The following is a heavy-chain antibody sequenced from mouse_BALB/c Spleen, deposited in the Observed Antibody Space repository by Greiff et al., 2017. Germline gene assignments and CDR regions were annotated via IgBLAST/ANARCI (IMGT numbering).Heavy chain of an antibody. Sequence: VQLQQSGAELVKPGASVKLSCTASGFNIKDTYMHWVKQRPEQGLEWIGRIDPANGNTKYDPKFQGKATITADTSSNTAYLQLSSLTSEDTAVYYCARGDYGSSSYYFDYWGQGTTLTVSS. V-gene: IGHV14-3*02. J-gene: IGHJ2*01. CDR2: IDPANGNT. CDR1: GFNIKDTY. D-gene: IGHD1-1*01. CDR3: ARGDYGSSSYYFDY.